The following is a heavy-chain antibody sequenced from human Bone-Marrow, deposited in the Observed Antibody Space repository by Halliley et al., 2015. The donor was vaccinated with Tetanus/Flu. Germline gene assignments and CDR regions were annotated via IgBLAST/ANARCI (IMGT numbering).Heavy chain of an antibody. Sequence: QLVQSGAEVKKPGESLKISCEGSGYSFSKYWIGWVRQMPGKGLEWMGMIYPGDSESRYSPSFQGQVTFSADKPTRTAFLQWTSLRASDPATYFCARSMGEMGQTGEHWFDPWGRGTLVTVSS. D-gene: IGHD3-16*01. CDR3: ARSMGEMGQTGEHWFDP. V-gene: IGHV5-51*01. CDR1: GYSFSKYW. CDR2: IYPGDSES. J-gene: IGHJ5*02.